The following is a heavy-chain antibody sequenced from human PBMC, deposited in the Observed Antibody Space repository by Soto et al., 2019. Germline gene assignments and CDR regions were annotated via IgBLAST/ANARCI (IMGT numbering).Heavy chain of an antibody. CDR1: GFSLSTSGVG. CDR2: IYWDDNK. J-gene: IGHJ4*02. CDR3: ARSFDVSRFFPDFDN. D-gene: IGHD3-10*02. V-gene: IGHV2-5*02. Sequence: QITLKESGPTLVKPTQTLTLTCTFSGFSLSTSGVGVGWIRQPPGKALEWLALIYWDDNKRYSPSLKSRLTITKDTSKNQVVLTMTNMDPVDTATYYCARSFDVSRFFPDFDNWGQGSLVTVSS.